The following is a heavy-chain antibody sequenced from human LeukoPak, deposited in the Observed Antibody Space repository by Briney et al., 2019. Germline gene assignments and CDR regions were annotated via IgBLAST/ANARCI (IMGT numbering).Heavy chain of an antibody. CDR1: GYSFTNHW. CDR2: IYPGDSDT. D-gene: IGHD3-22*01. CDR3: ARQSYSGYCWDY. Sequence: GESLKISCKGSGYSFTNHWIGWVRQMPGKGLEWMGIIYPGDSDTRYSPSFQGQVTISADKSINTAYLQWSSPKASDTAMYYCARQSYSGYCWDYWGQGTLVTVSS. V-gene: IGHV5-51*01. J-gene: IGHJ4*02.